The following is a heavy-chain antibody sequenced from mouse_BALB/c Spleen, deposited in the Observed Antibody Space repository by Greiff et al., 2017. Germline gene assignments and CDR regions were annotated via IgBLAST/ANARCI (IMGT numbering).Heavy chain of an antibody. CDR2: ISDGGSYT. V-gene: IGHV5-4*02. Sequence: EVQLVESGGGLVKPGGSLKLSCAASGFTFSDYYMYWVRQTPEKRLEWVATISDGGSYTYYPDSVKGRFTISRDNAKNNLYLQMSSLKSEDTAMYYCARDQDGNYVRYFDVWGAGTTVTVSS. CDR3: ARDQDGNYVRYFDV. J-gene: IGHJ1*01. D-gene: IGHD2-1*01. CDR1: GFTFSDYY.